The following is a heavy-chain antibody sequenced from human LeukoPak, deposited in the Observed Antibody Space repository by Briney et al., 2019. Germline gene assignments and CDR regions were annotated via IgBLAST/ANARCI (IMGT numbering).Heavy chain of an antibody. CDR1: GGSFSGYY. CDR2: INRSGST. D-gene: IGHD3-10*01. CDR3: ARALPRSYYYGSGSYYNRPWFDP. Sequence: PSETLSLTCAVYGGSFSGYYWSWIRQPPGKGLEWIGEINRSGSTNYNPSLKSRVTISVDTSKNQFSLKLSSVTAADTAVYYCARALPRSYYYGSGSYYNRPWFDPWGQGTLVTVSS. V-gene: IGHV4-34*01. J-gene: IGHJ5*02.